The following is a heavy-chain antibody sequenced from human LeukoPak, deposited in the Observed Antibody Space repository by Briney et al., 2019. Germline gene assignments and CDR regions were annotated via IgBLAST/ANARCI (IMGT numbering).Heavy chain of an antibody. D-gene: IGHD6-13*01. V-gene: IGHV1-18*01. CDR2: ISAYNGNT. CDR1: GYTFTSYG. CDR3: ARRPTAAGHFDY. J-gene: IGHJ4*02. Sequence: ASVKVSRKASGYTFTSYGISWVRQAPGQGLAWMGWISAYNGNTNYAQKLQGRVTMTTDTSTSTAYMELRSLRSDDTAVYYCARRPTAAGHFDYWGQGTLVTVSS.